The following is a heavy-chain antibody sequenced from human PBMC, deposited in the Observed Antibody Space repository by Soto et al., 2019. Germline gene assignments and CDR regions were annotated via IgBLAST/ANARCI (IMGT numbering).Heavy chain of an antibody. CDR1: GGSITSSEYY. CDR3: ARTLSGFTYGSRQFYFDY. D-gene: IGHD3-10*01. Sequence: SETLSLTCTVSGGSITSSEYYWAWIRQPPGKGLQFVGTIYYSGSSYSNPSLKSRLSMSVDTSKNQFSLTLTSVTAADTAVYYCARTLSGFTYGSRQFYFDYWGQGTLVTVSS. J-gene: IGHJ4*02. V-gene: IGHV4-39*01. CDR2: IYYSGSS.